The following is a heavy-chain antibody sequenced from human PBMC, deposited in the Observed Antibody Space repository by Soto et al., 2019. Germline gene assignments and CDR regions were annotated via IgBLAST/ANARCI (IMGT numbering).Heavy chain of an antibody. CDR2: IYYSGST. Sequence: QLQLQESGPGLVKPSETLSLTCTVSGGSISSSSYYWGWIRQPPGKGLEWIGSIYYSGSTYYNPSLKSRVTISVDTSKNQFSLKLSSVTAADTAVYYCARHRAVAAKGGAFDIWGQGTMVTVSS. D-gene: IGHD6-19*01. V-gene: IGHV4-39*01. CDR1: GGSISSSSYY. J-gene: IGHJ3*02. CDR3: ARHRAVAAKGGAFDI.